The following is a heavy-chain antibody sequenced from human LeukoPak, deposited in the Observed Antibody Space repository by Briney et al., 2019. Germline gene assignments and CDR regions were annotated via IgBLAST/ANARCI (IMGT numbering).Heavy chain of an antibody. Sequence: KTSESLSLACTVSGGSISRGSAYWSWLRQPAGRGLEWIGHIYTSGSTKYNPSLKSRVTISTDTSKNQFSLKLGSVTAADTAVYYCARDFVIAATTEYFQYWGQGTLVTVSS. D-gene: IGHD6-13*01. CDR1: GGSISRGSAY. J-gene: IGHJ1*01. CDR3: ARDFVIAATTEYFQY. CDR2: IYTSGST. V-gene: IGHV4-61*09.